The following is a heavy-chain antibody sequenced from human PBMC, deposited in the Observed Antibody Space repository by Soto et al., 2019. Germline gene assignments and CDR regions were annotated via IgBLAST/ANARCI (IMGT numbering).Heavy chain of an antibody. J-gene: IGHJ5*02. CDR2: INSDGSST. CDR3: ARGGFCSSTSCYVPFDWFDP. D-gene: IGHD2-2*01. Sequence: GGSLRLSCAASGFTFSSYWMHWVRQAPGKGLVWVSRINSDGSSTSYADSVKGRFTISRDNAKNTLYLQMNSLRAEDTAVYYCARGGFCSSTSCYVPFDWFDPWGQGTLVTVSS. V-gene: IGHV3-74*01. CDR1: GFTFSSYW.